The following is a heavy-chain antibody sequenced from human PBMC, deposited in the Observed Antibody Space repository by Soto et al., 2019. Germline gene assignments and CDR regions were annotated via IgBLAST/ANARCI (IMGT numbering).Heavy chain of an antibody. CDR2: ISDSAAGK. CDR3: AKYYGSGSFGP. Sequence: GGSLRLSCAAAGFSFESYAMTWVRQAPGKGLEWVSSISDSAAGKYYADSVKGRFTISRDNSKNTLYLQMNSLRADDTAVYYCAKYYGSGSFGPWGQGILVTVSS. V-gene: IGHV3-23*01. D-gene: IGHD3-10*01. CDR1: GFSFESYA. J-gene: IGHJ5*02.